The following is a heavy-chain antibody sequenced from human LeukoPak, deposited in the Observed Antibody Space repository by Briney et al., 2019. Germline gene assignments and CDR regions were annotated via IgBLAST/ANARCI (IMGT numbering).Heavy chain of an antibody. Sequence: PGRSLRLSCAASGFTFSSYGMHWGRQAPGKGLEWVAVISYDGSNKYYADSVKGRFTISRDNSKNTLYLQMNSLRAEDTAVYYCAKEWQQLVPDDYYYYYGMDVWGQGTTVTVSS. CDR1: GFTFSSYG. D-gene: IGHD6-13*01. CDR3: AKEWQQLVPDDYYYYYGMDV. CDR2: ISYDGSNK. J-gene: IGHJ6*02. V-gene: IGHV3-30*18.